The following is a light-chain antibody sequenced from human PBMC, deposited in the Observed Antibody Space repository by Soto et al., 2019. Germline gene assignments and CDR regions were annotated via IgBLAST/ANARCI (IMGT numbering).Light chain of an antibody. CDR3: QQYNNWPPDRT. Sequence: EIVMTQSPATLSVSPGERATLSCRASQSVGSNLAWYQQKPGQAPRLLIYGASTRATGIPARFSGSGSGTDFTLTISSLQSEEFAIYFCQQYNNWPPDRTFGQGTKVEIK. CDR1: QSVGSN. J-gene: IGKJ1*01. V-gene: IGKV3-15*01. CDR2: GAS.